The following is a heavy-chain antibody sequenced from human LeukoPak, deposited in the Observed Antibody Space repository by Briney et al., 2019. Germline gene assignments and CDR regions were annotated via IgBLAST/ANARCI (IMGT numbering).Heavy chain of an antibody. CDR3: ARVRPRGWLQSGYAFDI. Sequence: SQTLSLTCAISGDSVSSNSAAWNWIRQSPSRGLEWLGRTYYRSKWYNDYAVSVKSRITINPDTSKNQFSLQLNSVTPEDTAVYYCARVRPRGWLQSGYAFDIWGQGTMVTVSS. CDR2: TYYRSKWYN. CDR1: GDSVSSNSAA. J-gene: IGHJ3*02. D-gene: IGHD5-24*01. V-gene: IGHV6-1*01.